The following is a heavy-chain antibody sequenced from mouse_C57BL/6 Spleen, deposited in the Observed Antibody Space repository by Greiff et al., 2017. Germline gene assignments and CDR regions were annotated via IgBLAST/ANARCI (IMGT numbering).Heavy chain of an antibody. CDR2: ISYDGSN. J-gene: IGHJ4*01. CDR3: ARVGDYYGSSYYAMDY. CDR1: GYSITSGYY. V-gene: IGHV3-6*01. Sequence: ESGPGLVKPSQSLSLTCSVTGYSITSGYYWNWIRQFPGNKLEWMGYISYDGSNNYNPSLKNRISITRDTSKNQFFLKLNSVTTEDTATYYCARVGDYYGSSYYAMDYWGQGTSVTVSS. D-gene: IGHD1-1*01.